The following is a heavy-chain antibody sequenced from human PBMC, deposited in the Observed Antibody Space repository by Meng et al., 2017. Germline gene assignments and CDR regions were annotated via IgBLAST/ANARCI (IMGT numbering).Heavy chain of an antibody. D-gene: IGHD3-10*01. CDR1: GFTFSSYA. V-gene: IGHV3-30*01. CDR3: ARDRGYALMYSYYGMDV. J-gene: IGHJ6*02. CDR2: ISYDGSNK. Sequence: LSGAASGFTFSSYAMHWVRQAPGKGLEWVAVISYDGSNKYYADSVKGRFTISRDNSKNTLYLQMNSLRAEDTAVYYCARDRGYALMYSYYGMDVWGQGTTVTVSS.